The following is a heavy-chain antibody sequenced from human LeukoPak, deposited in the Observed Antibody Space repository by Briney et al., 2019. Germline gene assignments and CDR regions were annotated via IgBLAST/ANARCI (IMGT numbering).Heavy chain of an antibody. Sequence: GGSLRLSCAASGFTFISYGMHWVRQAPGKGLEWVAFIRYDGSNKYYADSVKGRFTISRDNSKNTLYLQMNSLKAEDTAVYYCAKERDTAMVTIDYWGQGTLVTVSS. CDR1: GFTFISYG. D-gene: IGHD5-18*01. CDR2: IRYDGSNK. CDR3: AKERDTAMVTIDY. J-gene: IGHJ4*02. V-gene: IGHV3-30*02.